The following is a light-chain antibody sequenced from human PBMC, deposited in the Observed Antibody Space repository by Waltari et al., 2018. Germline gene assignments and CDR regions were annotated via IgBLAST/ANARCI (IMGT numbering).Light chain of an antibody. Sequence: QSALTQPASVSESPGQSITISCTATSSDVTPYHYVPWYQQHPGTAPKLLIYDVNNRPSGGSDRFSGSKSGNAASLTISRLQAEDEADYYCSSYTASGTLVFGGGTRLTVL. CDR3: SSYTASGTLV. CDR2: DVN. CDR1: SSDVTPYHY. J-gene: IGLJ2*01. V-gene: IGLV2-14*03.